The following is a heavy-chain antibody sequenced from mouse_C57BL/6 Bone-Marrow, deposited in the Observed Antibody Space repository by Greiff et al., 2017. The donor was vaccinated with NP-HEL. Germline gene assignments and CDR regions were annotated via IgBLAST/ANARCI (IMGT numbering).Heavy chain of an antibody. CDR1: GYTFTSYW. CDR3: ARWGYYYGSSP. J-gene: IGHJ3*01. Sequence: QVQLQQPGAELVMPGASVKLSCKASGYTFTSYWMHWVKQRPGQGLEWIGEIDPSDSYPNYNQKFKGKSTLTVDKSSSTAYMQLSLLTSEDSAVYYCARWGYYYGSSPWGQGTLVTVSA. CDR2: IDPSDSYP. V-gene: IGHV1-69*01. D-gene: IGHD1-1*01.